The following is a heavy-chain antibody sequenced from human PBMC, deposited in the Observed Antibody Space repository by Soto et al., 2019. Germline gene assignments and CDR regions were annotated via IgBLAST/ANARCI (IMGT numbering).Heavy chain of an antibody. J-gene: IGHJ4*02. CDR2: ISGSGGST. V-gene: IGHV3-23*01. Sequence: GGSLRLSCAASGFTFSSCAMSWVRQAPGKGLEWVSAISGSGGSTYYADSVKGRFTISRDNSKNTLYLQMNSLRAEDTAVYYCAKGLANYYDSSGYYPFDYWGQGTLVTASS. D-gene: IGHD3-22*01. CDR1: GFTFSSCA. CDR3: AKGLANYYDSSGYYPFDY.